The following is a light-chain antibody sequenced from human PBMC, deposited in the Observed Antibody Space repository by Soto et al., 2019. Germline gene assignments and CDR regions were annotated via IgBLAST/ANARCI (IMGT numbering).Light chain of an antibody. J-gene: IGKJ2*01. Sequence: DIQMTQSPSSLSASVGDRVSITCQASHDLTNYVNGYQHKTGKAPKLLIYDVCNLEIGVPSRFSGSRSGADFSFTINSLQPEDIVRYWCRQYDTLPYTFGQGTKLEIK. V-gene: IGKV1-33*01. CDR2: DVC. CDR3: RQYDTLPYT. CDR1: HDLTNY.